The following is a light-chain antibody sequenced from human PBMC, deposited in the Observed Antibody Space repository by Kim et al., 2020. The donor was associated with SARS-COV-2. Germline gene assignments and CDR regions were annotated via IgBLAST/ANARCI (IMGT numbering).Light chain of an antibody. CDR3: SSYTSSSTWV. J-gene: IGLJ3*02. Sequence: GQSITIACTGTGSDVGGYSYVSWYQQHPGKAPKLMIYDVSKRPSGVSNRFSGSKSGNTASLTISGLQAEDEADYYCSSYTSSSTWVFGGGTQLTVL. CDR1: GSDVGGYSY. V-gene: IGLV2-14*04. CDR2: DVS.